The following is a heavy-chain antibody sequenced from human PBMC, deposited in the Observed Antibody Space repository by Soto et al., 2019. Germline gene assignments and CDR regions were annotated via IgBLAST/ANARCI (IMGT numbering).Heavy chain of an antibody. V-gene: IGHV4-34*01. D-gene: IGHD3-9*01. CDR3: ARYLGVRYDAFDI. Sequence: QVHLQQWGAGLLKPSETLSLTCAVYGGSFSGYYWSWIRQPPGKGLECIGEINHSGSTNYNPSLMSRVTISVDTSKSQFSLKLSSVTAADTAVYYCARYLGVRYDAFDIWGQGRMVTVSS. CDR2: INHSGST. CDR1: GGSFSGYY. J-gene: IGHJ3*02.